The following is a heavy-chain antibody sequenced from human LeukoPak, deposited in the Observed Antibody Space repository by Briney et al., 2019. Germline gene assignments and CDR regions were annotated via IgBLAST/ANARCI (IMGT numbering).Heavy chain of an antibody. CDR1: GGSFSGYY. CDR3: ARSRNDYDFDY. CDR2: INHSGST. J-gene: IGHJ4*02. V-gene: IGHV4-34*01. D-gene: IGHD4-17*01. Sequence: SETLSLTCAVYGGSFSGYYWSWIRQPPGKGLEWIGEINHSGSTNYNPSLKSRVTISVDKSKNQFSLKLSSVTAADTAVYYCARSRNDYDFDYWGQGTLVTVSS.